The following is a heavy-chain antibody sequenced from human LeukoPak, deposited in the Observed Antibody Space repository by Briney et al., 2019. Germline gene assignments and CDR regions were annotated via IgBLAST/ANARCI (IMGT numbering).Heavy chain of an antibody. J-gene: IGHJ6*03. Sequence: GGSLRLSCAASGFTFSSYWMSWVRQAPGKGLEWVANIKQDGSEKYYVDSVKGRFTISRDNAKNSLYLQMNSLRAEDTAVYYCARDEKNMVRGVFYYYMDVWGKGTTVTVSS. CDR3: ARDEKNMVRGVFYYYMDV. CDR2: IKQDGSEK. V-gene: IGHV3-7*01. CDR1: GFTFSSYW. D-gene: IGHD3-10*01.